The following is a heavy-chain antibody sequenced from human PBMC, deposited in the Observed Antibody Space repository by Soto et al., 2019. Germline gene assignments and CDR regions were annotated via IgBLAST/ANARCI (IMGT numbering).Heavy chain of an antibody. J-gene: IGHJ2*01. D-gene: IGHD2-2*01. V-gene: IGHV1-69*13. CDR2: IIPIFGTA. CDR3: ASYYCSSTSCYNPDWYFDL. CDR1: GGTFSSYA. Sequence: SVKVSCKASGGTFSSYAISWVRQAPGQGLEWMGGIIPIFGTANYVQKFQGRVTITADESTSTAYMELSSLRSEDTAVYYCASYYCSSTSCYNPDWYFDLWGRGTLVTVSS.